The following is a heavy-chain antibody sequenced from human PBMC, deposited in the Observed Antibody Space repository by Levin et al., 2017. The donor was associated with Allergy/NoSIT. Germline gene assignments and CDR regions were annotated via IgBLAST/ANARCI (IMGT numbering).Heavy chain of an antibody. CDR2: IKQDGSET. CDR1: GFTFSSYW. CDR3: ARDRYYDFWICLR. J-gene: IGHJ4*02. Sequence: GGSLRLSCAASGFTFSSYWMNWVRQAPGKGLEWVATIKQDGSETDYADSVKGRFTISRDNAKNSLYLQMNSLRAEDTAVYYCARDRYYDFWICLRWGQGTLVTVSS. D-gene: IGHD3-3*01. V-gene: IGHV3-7*01.